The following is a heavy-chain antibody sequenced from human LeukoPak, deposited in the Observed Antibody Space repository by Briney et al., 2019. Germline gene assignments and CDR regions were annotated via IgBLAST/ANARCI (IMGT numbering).Heavy chain of an antibody. D-gene: IGHD2-15*01. V-gene: IGHV3-48*03. CDR3: ARDKGGYCSGGSCYSDPYYYGMDV. CDR2: ISSSGSTI. CDR1: GFTFSSYE. Sequence: GGSLRLSCAVSGFTFSSYEMNWVRQAPGKGLEWVSYISSSGSTIYYADSVKGRFTISRDNAKNSLYLQMNSLRAEDTAVYYCARDKGGYCSGGSCYSDPYYYGMDVWGKGTTVTASS. J-gene: IGHJ6*04.